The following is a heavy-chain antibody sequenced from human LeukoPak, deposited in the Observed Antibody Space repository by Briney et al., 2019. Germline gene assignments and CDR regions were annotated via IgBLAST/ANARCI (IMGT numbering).Heavy chain of an antibody. V-gene: IGHV4-31*03. Sequence: SETLSLTCTVSGGSISSGGYYWSWIRQHPGKGLEWIGYIYYSGSTYYNPSLKSRVTISVDTSKNQFSLKLSSVTAADTAVYYCARDRRYCSSTSCYLSFGYWGQGTLVTVSS. J-gene: IGHJ4*02. D-gene: IGHD2-2*01. CDR3: ARDRRYCSSTSCYLSFGY. CDR1: GGSISSGGYY. CDR2: IYYSGST.